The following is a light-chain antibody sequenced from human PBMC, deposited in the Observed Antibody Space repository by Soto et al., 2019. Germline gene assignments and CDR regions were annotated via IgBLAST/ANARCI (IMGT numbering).Light chain of an antibody. CDR1: QSISSY. CDR3: QQYNNWPPT. V-gene: IGKV1-39*01. J-gene: IGKJ5*01. CDR2: AAS. Sequence: DIQMTQSPSSLSASVGDIVTITCRASQSISSYLNWYQQKPGKAPKLLIYAASSLQSGVPSRFSGSGSGTEFTLTISSLQSEDSAVFYCQQYNNWPPTFGQGTRLEIK.